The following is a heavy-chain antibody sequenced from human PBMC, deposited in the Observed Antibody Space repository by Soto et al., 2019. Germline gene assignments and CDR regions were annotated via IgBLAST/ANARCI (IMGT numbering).Heavy chain of an antibody. CDR1: GFTFSDYA. V-gene: IGHV3-30*18. CDR2: VSHDGRNT. D-gene: IGHD6-19*01. CDR3: AKGGRQWLVTSDFNY. J-gene: IGHJ4*02. Sequence: VQLMESGGGVVQPGRSLRLSCAASGFTFSDYAMHWVRQAPGKGLEWVAVVSHDGRNTHYADSVKGRFTISRDSFKNTVSLEMTSLRAEDTAVYYCAKGGRQWLVTSDFNYWGQGALVTVSS.